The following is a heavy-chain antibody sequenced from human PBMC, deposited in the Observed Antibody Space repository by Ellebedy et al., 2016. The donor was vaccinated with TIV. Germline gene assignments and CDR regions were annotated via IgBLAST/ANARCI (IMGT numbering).Heavy chain of an antibody. J-gene: IGHJ4*02. V-gene: IGHV1-69*13. CDR2: IVPIFGKS. D-gene: IGHD1-14*01. CDR3: AREGISELFEH. Sequence: AASVKVSCKVSGVSFSTNAISWLRQAPGQGLEWMGAIVPIFGKSNYAQSFQGRPSITADESTNTAYMDLSSLRSQDAALYFCAREGISELFEHWGQGSLVTVSS. CDR1: GVSFSTNA.